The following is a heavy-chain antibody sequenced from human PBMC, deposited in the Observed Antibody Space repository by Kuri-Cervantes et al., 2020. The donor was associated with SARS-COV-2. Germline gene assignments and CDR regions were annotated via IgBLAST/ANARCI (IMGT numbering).Heavy chain of an antibody. CDR1: GFTFSSYG. Sequence: GESRKISCAASGFTFSSYGMHWVRQAPGKGLEWVAVIWYDGSNKYYVDSVKGRFTISRDNSKNTLYLQMNSLRTEDTALYYCYTLIGVSATSYDDYWGQGTLVTVSS. D-gene: IGHD2-21*02. CDR2: IWYDGSNK. V-gene: IGHV3-33*01. J-gene: IGHJ4*02. CDR3: YTLIGVSATSYDDY.